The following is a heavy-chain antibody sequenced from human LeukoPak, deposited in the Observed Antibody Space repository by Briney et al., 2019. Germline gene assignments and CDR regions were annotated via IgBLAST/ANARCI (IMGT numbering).Heavy chain of an antibody. CDR2: ISGGDGST. Sequence: QTGGSLRLSCAASGSPFSSYAMSWVRQAPGKGLEWVSAISGGDGSTYYADSVKGRFTISRDNSKNTLYLQMNSLRAEDAAVYYCAKAPPYKKYFDYWGQGTLVTVSS. D-gene: IGHD1-1*01. V-gene: IGHV3-23*01. J-gene: IGHJ4*02. CDR1: GSPFSSYA. CDR3: AKAPPYKKYFDY.